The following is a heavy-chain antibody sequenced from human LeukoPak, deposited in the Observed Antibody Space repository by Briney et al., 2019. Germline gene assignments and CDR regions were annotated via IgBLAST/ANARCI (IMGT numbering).Heavy chain of an antibody. CDR2: IIPIFGTA. V-gene: IGHV1-69*13. D-gene: IGHD4-17*01. Sequence: SVTVSCKASGGTFSSYAISWVRQAPGQGLEWMGGIIPIFGTANYAQKFQGGVTITADESTSTAYMELSSLRSEDTAVYYCARGAVTTSPYDYWGQGTLVTVSS. J-gene: IGHJ4*02. CDR1: GGTFSSYA. CDR3: ARGAVTTSPYDY.